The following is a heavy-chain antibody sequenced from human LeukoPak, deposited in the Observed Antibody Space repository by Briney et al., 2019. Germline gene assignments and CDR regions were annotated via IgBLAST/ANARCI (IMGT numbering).Heavy chain of an antibody. CDR1: GGSISRSSYY. CDR3: ARQNDRSHDY. V-gene: IGHV4-39*01. D-gene: IGHD1-1*01. CDR2: IYYSGTT. Sequence: SETLSLTCTVSGGSISRSSYYWGWIRQPPGKGLEWIGSIYYSGTTYSNPSLKSRVTISVGTSKNQFSLKLRSVTAADTAVYYCARQNDRSHDYWGQGTLVTVSS. J-gene: IGHJ4*02.